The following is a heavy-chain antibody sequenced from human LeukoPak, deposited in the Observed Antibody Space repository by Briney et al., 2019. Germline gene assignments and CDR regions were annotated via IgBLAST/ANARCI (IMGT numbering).Heavy chain of an antibody. CDR2: IKQDGSEK. CDR3: ARVVGNSITDY. J-gene: IGHJ4*02. CDR1: GFTFSRYW. Sequence: GGSLRLSCAASGFTFSRYWMSWVRQAPGKGLEWVANIKQDGSEKYYVDSVKGRFTISRDNAKNSLYLQMNSLRAEDTAVYYCARVVGNSITDYWGQGTLVTVSS. V-gene: IGHV3-7*01. D-gene: IGHD4-23*01.